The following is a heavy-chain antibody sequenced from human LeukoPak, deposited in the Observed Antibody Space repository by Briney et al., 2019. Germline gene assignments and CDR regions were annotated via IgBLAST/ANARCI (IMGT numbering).Heavy chain of an antibody. CDR2: IYTSGST. Sequence: SETLSLTCTVSGGSISSYYWSWIRQPAGKGLEWIGRIYTSGSTNYNPSLKSRVTMSVDTSKNQFSLKLSSVTAADTAVYYCARVMRYQLSPNWFDPWGQGTLVTVSS. D-gene: IGHD2-2*01. CDR3: ARVMRYQLSPNWFDP. J-gene: IGHJ5*02. V-gene: IGHV4-4*07. CDR1: GGSISSYY.